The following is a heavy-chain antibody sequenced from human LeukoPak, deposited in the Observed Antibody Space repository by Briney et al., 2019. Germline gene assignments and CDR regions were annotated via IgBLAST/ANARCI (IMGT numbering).Heavy chain of an antibody. D-gene: IGHD2-2*01. V-gene: IGHV4-39*07. CDR1: GGSISSSSYY. Sequence: KPSETLSLTCIVSGGSISSSSYYWGWIRQSPGMRLEWIGIISHSGSTYYNPSLQSRVTISIDTTKNQFSLRLNSVTAADTAVYYCAILKGYCSSTSCYNWFDPWGQGTLVTVSS. CDR2: ISHSGST. CDR3: AILKGYCSSTSCYNWFDP. J-gene: IGHJ5*02.